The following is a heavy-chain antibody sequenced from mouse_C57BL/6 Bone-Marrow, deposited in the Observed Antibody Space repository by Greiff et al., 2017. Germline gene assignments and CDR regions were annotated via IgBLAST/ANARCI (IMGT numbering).Heavy chain of an antibody. CDR2: IYPGDGDT. J-gene: IGHJ1*03. Sequence: VKVVESGAELVKPGASVKISCKASGYAFSSYWMNWVKQRPGKGLEWIGQIYPGDGDTNYNGKFKGKATLTADKSSSTAYMQLSSLTSEDSAVYVCARWRGYGGWYFDVWGTGTTVTVSS. D-gene: IGHD1-1*01. CDR1: GYAFSSYW. V-gene: IGHV1-80*01. CDR3: ARWRGYGGWYFDV.